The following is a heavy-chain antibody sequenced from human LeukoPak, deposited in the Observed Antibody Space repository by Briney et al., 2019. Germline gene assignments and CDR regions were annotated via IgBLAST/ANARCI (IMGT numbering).Heavy chain of an antibody. V-gene: IGHV1-18*01. CDR2: ISVYNANT. CDR1: GYTFSSYG. J-gene: IGHJ4*02. CDR3: ARDYYYDSSGYRNNFDY. Sequence: ASVKVSCKASGYTFSSYGISWVRQTPGQGLEWPGWISVYNANTHYAQNLQGRVTMTADTSTSTAYMELRSLTSDDTAVYYCARDYYYDSSGYRNNFDYWGQGTLVTVSS. D-gene: IGHD3-22*01.